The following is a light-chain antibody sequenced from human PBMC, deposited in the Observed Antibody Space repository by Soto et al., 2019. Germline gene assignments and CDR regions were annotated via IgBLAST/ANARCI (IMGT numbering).Light chain of an antibody. CDR3: QVWDSSSDHPGAV. J-gene: IGLJ7*01. CDR2: YDS. Sequence: SYELTQPPSVSVAPGKTARITCGGNNIGSKSVHWYQQKPGQAPVLVIYYDSDRPSGIPERFSGSNSGNTATLTISRVEAGDEDDYYCQVWDSSSDHPGAVFGGGTQLTVL. CDR1: NIGSKS. V-gene: IGLV3-21*04.